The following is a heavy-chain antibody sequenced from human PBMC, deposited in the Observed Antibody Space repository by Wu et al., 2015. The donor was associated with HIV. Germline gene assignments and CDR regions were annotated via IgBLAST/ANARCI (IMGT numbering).Heavy chain of an antibody. J-gene: IGHJ6*03. CDR2: INPNSGGT. V-gene: IGHV1-2*02. CDR1: GYSFTDYY. Sequence: QVQLVQSGAEVKMPGASMKVSCKASGYSFTDYYIYWMRQAPGQGLEWMGWINPNSGGTNYAQKFQGRVTMTRDTSISTAYMELSRLRSEDTAVYYCARAFVDTAMVTPYYYYYMDVWARDHGHRLL. D-gene: IGHD5-18*01. CDR3: ARAFVDTAMVTPYYYYYMDV.